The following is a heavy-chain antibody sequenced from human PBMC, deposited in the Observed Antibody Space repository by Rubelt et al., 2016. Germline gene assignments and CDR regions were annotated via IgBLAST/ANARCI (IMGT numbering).Heavy chain of an antibody. Sequence: EVQLVQSGAEVKKPGESLKISCRASGFSFAHFWIAWVRQLPGRGLEWLGIIYPGASGTRYSPSSKGQVTFSADTSISTAYLHLSSLQASDTALYFCARHRLADDNYWYLDVWGRGTLVTVSS. CDR2: IYPGASGT. V-gene: IGHV5-51*01. D-gene: IGHD3-9*01. CDR3: ARHRLADDNYWYLDV. J-gene: IGHJ2*01. CDR1: GFSFAHFW.